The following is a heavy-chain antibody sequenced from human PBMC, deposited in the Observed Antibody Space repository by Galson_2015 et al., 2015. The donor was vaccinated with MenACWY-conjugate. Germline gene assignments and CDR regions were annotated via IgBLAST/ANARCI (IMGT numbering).Heavy chain of an antibody. D-gene: IGHD5-24*01. J-gene: IGHJ5*01. V-gene: IGHV4-61*01. CDR2: VYYNGNT. CDR1: DDSVNSGSYY. CDR3: WF. Sequence: ETLSLTCTVSDDSVNSGSYYWNWIRQPPGKVLEWIGYVYYNGNTNYNPSVESRVTISVDTSKNQFSLRLSSAAVTEVSLRENWF.